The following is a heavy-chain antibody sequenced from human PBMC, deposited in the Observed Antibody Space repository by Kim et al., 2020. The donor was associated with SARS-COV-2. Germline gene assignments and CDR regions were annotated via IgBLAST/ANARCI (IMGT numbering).Heavy chain of an antibody. V-gene: IGHV4-34*01. Sequence: PSLKSRVTISVDTSKNQFSLRLSSVTAADTAVYYCARGTRDGYKSPLGYWGQGTLVTVSS. D-gene: IGHD5-12*01. J-gene: IGHJ4*02. CDR3: ARGTRDGYKSPLGY.